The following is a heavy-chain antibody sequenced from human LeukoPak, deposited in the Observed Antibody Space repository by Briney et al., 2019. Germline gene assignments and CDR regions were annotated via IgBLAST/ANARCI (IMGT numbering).Heavy chain of an antibody. V-gene: IGHV4-59*01. CDR2: IYYSGST. D-gene: IGHD4-23*01. CDR1: GGSISSYY. J-gene: IGHJ4*02. Sequence: SETPSLTCTVSGGSISSYYWSWIRQPPGKGLEWIGYIYYSGSTNYNPSLKSRVTISVDTSKNQFSLKLSSVTAADTAVYYCARVATVVTPDTFFDYWGQGTLVTVSS. CDR3: ARVATVVTPDTFFDY.